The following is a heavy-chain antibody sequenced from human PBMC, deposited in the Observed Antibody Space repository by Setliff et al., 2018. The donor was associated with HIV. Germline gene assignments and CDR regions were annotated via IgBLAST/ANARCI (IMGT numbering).Heavy chain of an antibody. CDR3: ASSSYYYDSSGYYY. D-gene: IGHD3-22*01. CDR1: GGTFSSYA. CDR2: IIPIFGTA. V-gene: IGHV1-69*05. Sequence: SVKVSCKASGGTFSSYAISWVRQAPGQGLEWMGGIIPIFGTANYAQKFQGRVTITTDESTSTAYMELSSLRSEDTAVYYCASSSYYYDSSGYYYWGQGTLVTVSS. J-gene: IGHJ4*02.